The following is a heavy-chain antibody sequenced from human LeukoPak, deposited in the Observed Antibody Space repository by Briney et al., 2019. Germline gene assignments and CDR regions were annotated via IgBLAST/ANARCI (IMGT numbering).Heavy chain of an antibody. V-gene: IGHV3-23*01. Sequence: GGSLRLSCAASGFTFSSFAMSWVRQAAGKGLEWVSDIKGSGGYTYYADSVKGRFTISRDNSKNKLYLQMNSLRAEDTAVYYCAKAHIDGDGYYYFDYWGQGTLVSVSS. CDR3: AKAHIDGDGYYYFDY. CDR1: GFTFSSFA. CDR2: IKGSGGYT. J-gene: IGHJ4*02. D-gene: IGHD3-22*01.